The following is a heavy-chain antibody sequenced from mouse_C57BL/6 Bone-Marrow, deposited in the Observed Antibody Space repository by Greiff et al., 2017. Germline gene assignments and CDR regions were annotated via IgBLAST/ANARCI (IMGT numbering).Heavy chain of an antibody. J-gene: IGHJ4*01. CDR1: GFTFSSYA. CDR2: ISDGGSYT. CDR3: ARVGYYYGSKYYAMDY. Sequence: EVQGVESGGGLVKPGGSLKLSCAASGFTFSSYAMSWVRQTPEKRLEWVATISDGGSYTYYPDNVKGRFTISRDNAKNNLYLQMSHLKSEDTAMYYCARVGYYYGSKYYAMDYWGQGTSVTVSS. D-gene: IGHD1-1*01. V-gene: IGHV5-4*01.